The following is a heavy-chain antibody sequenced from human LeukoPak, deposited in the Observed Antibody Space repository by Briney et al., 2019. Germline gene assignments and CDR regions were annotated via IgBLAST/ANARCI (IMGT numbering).Heavy chain of an antibody. CDR1: GYTFTSYY. CDR2: IKPSGGST. J-gene: IGHJ6*02. D-gene: IGHD6-13*01. V-gene: IGHV1-46*01. Sequence: ASVKVSCKASGYTFTSYYIHWVRQAPGQGLEWMGIIKPSGGSTTYAQKFQGRVTMTRDTSTSTVYMELSSLRSEDTAVYYCAKDQQLVWYSYYYGMDVWGRGTTVTVSS. CDR3: AKDQQLVWYSYYYGMDV.